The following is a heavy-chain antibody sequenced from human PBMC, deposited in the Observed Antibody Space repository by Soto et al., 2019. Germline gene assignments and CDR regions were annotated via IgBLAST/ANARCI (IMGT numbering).Heavy chain of an antibody. CDR1: GFTFSSYA. Sequence: PGGSLRLSCAASGFTFSSYAMSWVRQAPGKGLEWVSAISGSGGSTYYADSVKGRFTISRDNSKNTLYLQMNSLRAEDTAVYYCAKDLNYGDYLSYYYGMDVWGQGTTVTV. J-gene: IGHJ6*02. CDR2: ISGSGGST. D-gene: IGHD4-17*01. V-gene: IGHV3-23*01. CDR3: AKDLNYGDYLSYYYGMDV.